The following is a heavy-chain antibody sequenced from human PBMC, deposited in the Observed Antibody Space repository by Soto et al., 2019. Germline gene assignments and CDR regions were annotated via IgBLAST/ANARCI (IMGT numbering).Heavy chain of an antibody. D-gene: IGHD6-13*01. CDR1: GGTFSSYA. J-gene: IGHJ4*02. V-gene: IGHV1-69*01. CDR3: ARTPRAAAGLYYFDY. Sequence: QVPLVQSGAEVKKPGSSVKVSCKASGGTFSSYAISWVRQAPGQGLEWMGGIIPIFGTANYAQKFQGRVTITADESTSTAYMELSSLRSEDTAVYYCARTPRAAAGLYYFDYWGQGTLVTVSS. CDR2: IIPIFGTA.